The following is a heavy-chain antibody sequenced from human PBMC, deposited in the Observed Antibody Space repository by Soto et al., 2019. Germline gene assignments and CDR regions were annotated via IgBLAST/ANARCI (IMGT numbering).Heavy chain of an antibody. V-gene: IGHV4-39*02. CDR2: INYTGST. Sequence: SETLSLTCIVSGDSISSGSYYWGWIRQPPGKGLEWIGRINYTGSTNYNPSLKRRATLSVDTSKNHLSLKLTSVTAADTAVYYCARLASGWQYYYFDFWGRGTPVTVSS. CDR3: ARLASGWQYYYFDF. CDR1: GDSISSGSYY. D-gene: IGHD6-19*01. J-gene: IGHJ2*01.